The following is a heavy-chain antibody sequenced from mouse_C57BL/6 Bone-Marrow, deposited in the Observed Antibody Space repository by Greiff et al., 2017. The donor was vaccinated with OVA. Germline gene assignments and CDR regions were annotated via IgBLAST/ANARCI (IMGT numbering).Heavy chain of an antibody. CDR2: IYPGSGST. CDR3: ARERGITTAYYYAMDY. V-gene: IGHV1-55*01. J-gene: IGHJ4*01. D-gene: IGHD1-2*01. CDR1: GYTFTSYW. Sequence: QVQLQQPGAELVKPGASVKMSCKASGYTFTSYWITWVKQRPGQGLEWIGDIYPGSGSTNYNEKFKSKATLTVDTSSSTAYMQLSSLTSEDSAVYYCARERGITTAYYYAMDYWGQGTSVTVSS.